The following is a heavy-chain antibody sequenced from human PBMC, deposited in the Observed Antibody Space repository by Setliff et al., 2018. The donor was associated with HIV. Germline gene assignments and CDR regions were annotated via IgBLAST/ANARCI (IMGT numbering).Heavy chain of an antibody. D-gene: IGHD2-2*01. CDR2: IKSKTDGGTT. J-gene: IGHJ4*02. V-gene: IGHV3-15*01. Sequence: GGSLRLSCAASGFTFSNAWTSWVRQAPGKGLEWAGRIKSKTDGGTTDYAAPVKGRFTISRDDSKNTLYLQMNSLKTEDTAVYYCTTYPNANIRYWGRGTLVTVPQ. CDR1: GFTFSNAW. CDR3: TTYPNANIRY.